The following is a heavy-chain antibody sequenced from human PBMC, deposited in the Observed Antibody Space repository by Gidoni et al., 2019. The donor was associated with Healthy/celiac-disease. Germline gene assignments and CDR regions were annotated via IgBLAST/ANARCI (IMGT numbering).Heavy chain of an antibody. CDR2: RSYDGSNK. V-gene: IGHV3-30-3*01. D-gene: IGHD3-10*01. Sequence: QVQLVESGGGVVQPGRSLRLSCAASGFTFSSYAMHWVRQAPGKGLEWVAVRSYDGSNKYDADSVKGRFTISRDNSKNTLYLQMNSLRAEDTAVYYCARDVNYYGSGSRFDYWGQGTLVTVSS. J-gene: IGHJ4*02. CDR1: GFTFSSYA. CDR3: ARDVNYYGSGSRFDY.